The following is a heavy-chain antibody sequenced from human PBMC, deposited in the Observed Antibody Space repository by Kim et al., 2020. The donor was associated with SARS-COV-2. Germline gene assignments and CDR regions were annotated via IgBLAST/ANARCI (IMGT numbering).Heavy chain of an antibody. CDR3: AKTGSDWNFNY. J-gene: IGHJ4*02. Sequence: PVKGKFTISRDNSRDRLYLQMTSLKDEDTAVYHCAKTGSDWNFNYWGQGTLVTVSS. D-gene: IGHD6-19*01. V-gene: IGHV3-23*01.